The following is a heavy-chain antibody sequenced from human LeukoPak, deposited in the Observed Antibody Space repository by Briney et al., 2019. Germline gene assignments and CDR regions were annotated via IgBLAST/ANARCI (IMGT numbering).Heavy chain of an antibody. Sequence: SVKVSCKASGGTFSRYAISWVRQAPGQGLEWMGGIIPIFGTANYAQKFQGRVTITADESTSTAYMELSSLRSEDTAVYYCARDHLDYVWGSYRPGYFDYWGQGTLVTVSS. J-gene: IGHJ4*02. CDR1: GGTFSRYA. CDR3: ARDHLDYVWGSYRPGYFDY. V-gene: IGHV1-69*13. CDR2: IIPIFGTA. D-gene: IGHD3-16*02.